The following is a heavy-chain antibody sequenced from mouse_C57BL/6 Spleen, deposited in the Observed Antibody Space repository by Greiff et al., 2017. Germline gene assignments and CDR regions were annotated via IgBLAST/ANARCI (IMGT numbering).Heavy chain of an antibody. CDR3: ARKGYDYENFDY. V-gene: IGHV1-69*01. CDR2: IDPSDSYT. CDR1: GYTFTSYW. D-gene: IGHD2-4*01. J-gene: IGHJ2*01. Sequence: VQRVESGAELVMPGASVKLSCKASGYTFTSYWMHWVKQRPGQGLEWIGEIDPSDSYTNYNQKFKGKSTLTVDKSSSTAYMQLSSLTSEDSAVYYCARKGYDYENFDYWGQGTTLTVSS.